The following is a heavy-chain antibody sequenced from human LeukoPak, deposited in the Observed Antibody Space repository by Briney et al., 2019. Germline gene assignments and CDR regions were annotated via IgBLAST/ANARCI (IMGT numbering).Heavy chain of an antibody. CDR1: GFTFSSYG. J-gene: IGHJ4*02. CDR2: ISYDGSNK. Sequence: PGGSLRLSCAASGFTFSSYGMHWVRQAPGKGLEWVAVISYDGSNKYYADSVKGRFTISRDNSKNTLYLQMNSLRAEDTAVYCCAKDTWTGGILRYCSGGSCYAAYFDYWGQGTLVTVSS. D-gene: IGHD2-15*01. CDR3: AKDTWTGGILRYCSGGSCYAAYFDY. V-gene: IGHV3-30*18.